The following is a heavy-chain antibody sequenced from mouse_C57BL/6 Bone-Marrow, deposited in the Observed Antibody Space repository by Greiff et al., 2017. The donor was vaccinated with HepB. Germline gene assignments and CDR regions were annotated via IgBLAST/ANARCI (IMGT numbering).Heavy chain of an antibody. Sequence: QVQLQQPGAELVKPGASVKLSCKASGYTFTSYWMHWVKQRPGQGLEWIGMIHPNSGSTNYNEKFKSKATLTVDKSSSTAYMQLSSLTSEDSAVYYCARDRGSSLLRYFDVWGTGTTVTVSS. J-gene: IGHJ1*03. D-gene: IGHD1-1*01. V-gene: IGHV1-64*01. CDR2: IHPNSGST. CDR3: ARDRGSSLLRYFDV. CDR1: GYTFTSYW.